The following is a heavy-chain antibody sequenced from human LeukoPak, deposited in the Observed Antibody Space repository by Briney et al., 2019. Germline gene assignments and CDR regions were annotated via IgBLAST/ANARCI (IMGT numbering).Heavy chain of an antibody. D-gene: IGHD3-10*01. CDR1: GYTFTSYD. CDR2: MNPNSGNT. J-gene: IGHJ6*03. CDR3: ARAKYYYGSGSYAGPPYYYYYYMDV. Sequence: ASVKVSCKASGYTFTSYDINWVRQATGQGLEWMGWMNPNSGNTGYAQKFQGRVTITADESTSTAYMELSSLRSEDTAVYYCARAKYYYGSGSYAGPPYYYYYYMDVWGKGTTVTISS. V-gene: IGHV1-8*01.